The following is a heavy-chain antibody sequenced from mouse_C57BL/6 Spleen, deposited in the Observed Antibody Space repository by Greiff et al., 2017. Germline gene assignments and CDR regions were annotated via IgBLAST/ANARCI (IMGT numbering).Heavy chain of an antibody. CDR3: ALRSYYGSRYFDV. J-gene: IGHJ1*03. D-gene: IGHD1-1*01. CDR2: IDPSDSET. Sequence: QVQLQQPGAELVRPGSSVKLSCKASGYTFTSYWMHWVKQRPIQGLEWIGNIDPSDSETHYNQKFKDKATLTVDKSSSTAYMQLSSLTSEDSAVYYCALRSYYGSRYFDVWGTGTTVTVSS. V-gene: IGHV1-52*01. CDR1: GYTFTSYW.